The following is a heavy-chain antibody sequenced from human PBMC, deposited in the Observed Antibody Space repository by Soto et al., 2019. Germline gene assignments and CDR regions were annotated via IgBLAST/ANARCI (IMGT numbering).Heavy chain of an antibody. V-gene: IGHV1-18*01. J-gene: IGHJ5*02. D-gene: IGHD6-19*01. CDR1: GYTFTSYG. CDR3: ARTPYSSGWPGVYNWFDP. CDR2: ISAYNGNT. Sequence: GASVKVSCKASGYTFTSYGISWVRQAPGQGLEWMGWISAYNGNTNYAQKLQGRVTMTTDTSTSTAYMELRSLRSDDTAVYYCARTPYSSGWPGVYNWFDPWGQGTLVTVSS.